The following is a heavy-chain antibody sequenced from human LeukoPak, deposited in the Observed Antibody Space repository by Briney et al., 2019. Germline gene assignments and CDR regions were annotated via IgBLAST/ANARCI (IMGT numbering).Heavy chain of an antibody. D-gene: IGHD2-15*01. CDR1: GGSISSGDYY. J-gene: IGHJ4*02. CDR3: AREGYCSGGSCYSGIDY. CDR2: IYYSGST. Sequence: SQTLSLTCTVSGGSISSGDYYWSWIRQPPGKGLEWIGYIYYSGSTYYNPSLKSRVTISVDTSKYQFSLKLSSVTAADTAVDYCAREGYCSGGSCYSGIDYWGQGTLVTVSS. V-gene: IGHV4-30-4*01.